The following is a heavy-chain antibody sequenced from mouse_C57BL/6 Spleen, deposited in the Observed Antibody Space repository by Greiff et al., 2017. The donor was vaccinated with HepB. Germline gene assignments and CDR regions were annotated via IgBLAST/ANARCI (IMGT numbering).Heavy chain of an antibody. CDR2: IDPANGNT. D-gene: IGHD2-4*01. CDR3: ASYYEYDGSFAY. CDR1: GFNIKNTY. J-gene: IGHJ3*01. Sequence: VQLKQSVAELVRPGASVKLSCTASGFNIKNTYMHWVKQRPEQGLEWIGRIDPANGNTKYAPKFQGKATITADTSSTTAYLQLSSLTSEDTAIDYCASYYEYDGSFAYWGQGTLVTVSA. V-gene: IGHV14-3*01.